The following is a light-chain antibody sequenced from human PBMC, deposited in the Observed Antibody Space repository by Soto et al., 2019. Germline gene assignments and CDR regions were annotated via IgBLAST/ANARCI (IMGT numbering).Light chain of an antibody. J-gene: IGLJ2*01. CDR3: ISHPGTTTV. CDR2: EVT. V-gene: IGLV2-8*01. CDR1: SSDVGGYNY. Sequence: QSALTQPPSASGSPGQSVTISCTGTSSDVGGYNYVSWYQQHPGKAPKFIIYEVTKRPSGVPDRFSGSKSGNTASLTVSGLQAEDEADYYCISHPGTTTVLGGGTKLTV.